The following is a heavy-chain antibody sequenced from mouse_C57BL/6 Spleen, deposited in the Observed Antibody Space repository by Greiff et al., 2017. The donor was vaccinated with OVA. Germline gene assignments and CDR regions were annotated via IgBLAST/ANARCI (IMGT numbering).Heavy chain of an antibody. Sequence: EVNLVESEGGLVQPGSSMKLSCTASGFTFSDYYMAWVRQVPEKGLEWVANINYDGSSTYYLDSLKSRFIISRDNAKNILYLQMSSLKSEDTATYYCAREGDYDAVFDYWGQGTTLTVSS. CDR1: GFTFSDYY. CDR2: INYDGSST. CDR3: AREGDYDAVFDY. J-gene: IGHJ2*01. D-gene: IGHD2-4*01. V-gene: IGHV5-16*01.